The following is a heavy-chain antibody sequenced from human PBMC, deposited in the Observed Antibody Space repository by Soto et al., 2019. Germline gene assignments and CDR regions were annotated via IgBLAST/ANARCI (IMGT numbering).Heavy chain of an antibody. CDR3: ARAGLFYDFWSGYFIPHHFDY. Sequence: SETLSLTCAVYGGSFSGYYWSWIRQPPGKRLEWIGEINHSGSTNYNPSLKSRVTISVGTSKNQFSLKLSSVTAADTAVYYCARAGLFYDFWSGYFIPHHFDYWGQGTLVTVSS. CDR1: GGSFSGYY. CDR2: INHSGST. V-gene: IGHV4-34*01. J-gene: IGHJ4*02. D-gene: IGHD3-3*01.